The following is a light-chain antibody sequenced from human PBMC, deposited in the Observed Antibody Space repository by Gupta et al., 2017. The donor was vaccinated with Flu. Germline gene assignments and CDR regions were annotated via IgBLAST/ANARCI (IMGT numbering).Light chain of an antibody. CDR2: GDS. V-gene: IGKV3-15*01. J-gene: IGKJ1*01. CDR1: QSVHRN. CDR3: HQYDRWPWT. Sequence: DIVMTQSPVTLSVSPGERVTLSCRASQSVHRNVAWYQQRPGQAPRLLIYGDSIRATGVPARFSDSGSGTEFTLTINSVQSEDFAIYYCHQYDRWPWTFGRGTKV.